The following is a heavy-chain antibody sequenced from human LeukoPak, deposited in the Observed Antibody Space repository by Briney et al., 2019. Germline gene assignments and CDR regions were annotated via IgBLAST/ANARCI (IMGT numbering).Heavy chain of an antibody. CDR2: IRSKAYGGTT. Sequence: GGSLRLSCTASGFTFGDYAMSWVRQAPGKGLEWVGFIRSKAYGGTTEYAASVKGRFTISRDDSKSIAYLQMNSLKTEDTAVYYCTRYLYDFWSGYLFDYWGQGTLVTVSS. V-gene: IGHV3-49*04. CDR1: GFTFGDYA. J-gene: IGHJ4*02. CDR3: TRYLYDFWSGYLFDY. D-gene: IGHD3-3*01.